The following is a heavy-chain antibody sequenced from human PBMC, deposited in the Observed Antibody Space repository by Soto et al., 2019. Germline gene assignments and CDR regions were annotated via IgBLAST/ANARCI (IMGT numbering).Heavy chain of an antibody. CDR2: IYYSGST. J-gene: IGHJ4*02. V-gene: IGHV4-31*03. Sequence: QVQLQESGPGLVKPSQTLSLICTVSGGSISSGGYYWSWIRQHPGKGLEWIGYIYYSGSTYYNPSRRSRVTRSVDTSKNQFSLKLTSVTAADTAVYYCARDWGRDGCFDYWGQGTLVTVSS. CDR3: ARDWGRDGCFDY. D-gene: IGHD3-16*01. CDR1: GGSISSGGYY.